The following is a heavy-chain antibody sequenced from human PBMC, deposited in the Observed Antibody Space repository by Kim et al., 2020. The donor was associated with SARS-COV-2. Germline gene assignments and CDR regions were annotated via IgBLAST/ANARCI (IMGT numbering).Heavy chain of an antibody. CDR3: ARGGIGFLDV. Sequence: TYFPGSVNGRFTISREHAKNSLYLQMNSLRAGDTAVYYCARGGIGFLDVWGQGTTVTVSS. CDR2: T. V-gene: IGHV3-13*01. J-gene: IGHJ6*02. D-gene: IGHD6-25*01.